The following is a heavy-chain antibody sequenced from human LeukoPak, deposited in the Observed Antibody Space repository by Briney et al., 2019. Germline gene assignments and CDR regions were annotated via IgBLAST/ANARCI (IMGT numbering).Heavy chain of an antibody. CDR3: ARDPSVAGSGPFDY. V-gene: IGHV4-30-4*08. CDR2: IYYSGNT. J-gene: IGHJ4*02. Sequence: KPSETLSLICAVYGGSLSGYYWSWIRQPPGKGLEWIGYIYYSGNTYYNPSLKSRLTISVDTSKNQFSLKLSSVTAADTAVYYCARDPSVAGSGPFDYWGQGTLVTVSS. CDR1: GGSLSGYY. D-gene: IGHD3-10*01.